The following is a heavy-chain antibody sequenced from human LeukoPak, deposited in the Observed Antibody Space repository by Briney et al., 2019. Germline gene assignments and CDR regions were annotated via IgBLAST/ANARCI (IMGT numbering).Heavy chain of an antibody. J-gene: IGHJ6*03. CDR2: ISSNGGST. V-gene: IGHV3-64*01. CDR1: GFTFSGYA. CDR3: ARDGYDSHYYYYMDV. D-gene: IGHD5-12*01. Sequence: GGSLRLSCAASGFTFSGYAMHWVRQAPGKGLEYVSAISSNGGSTYYANPVKGRFTISRDNSKNTLYLQMGSLRAEDMAVYYCARDGYDSHYYYYMDVWGKGTTVTVSS.